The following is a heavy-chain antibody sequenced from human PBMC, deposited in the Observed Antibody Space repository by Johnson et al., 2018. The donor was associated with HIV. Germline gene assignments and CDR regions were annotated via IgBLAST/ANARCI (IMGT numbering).Heavy chain of an antibody. CDR2: ISYDGSNK. Sequence: QVQLVESGGGVVQPGRSLRLYCAASGFTFSNYAMHWVRQAPAKGLEWVAAISYDGSNKYYADSVKGRFTISRDNSKNTLYLQMNSLRAEDTAVYYCAKDGGSYGNGFDIWGQGTMVIVSS. CDR3: AKDGGSYGNGFDI. V-gene: IGHV3-30*04. J-gene: IGHJ3*02. D-gene: IGHD1-26*01. CDR1: GFTFSNYA.